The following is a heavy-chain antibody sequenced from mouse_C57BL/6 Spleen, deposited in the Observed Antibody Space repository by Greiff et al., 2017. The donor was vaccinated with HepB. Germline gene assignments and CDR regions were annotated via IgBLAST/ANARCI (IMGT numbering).Heavy chain of an antibody. D-gene: IGHD2-3*01. CDR1: GYTFTSYC. V-gene: IGHV1-69*01. J-gene: IGHJ4*01. CDR3: ARRGDDGYYAMDY. Sequence: QVQLQQPGAELVMPGASVKLSCKASGYTFTSYCMHWVKQRPGQGLEWIGEIDPSDSYTNYNQKFKGKSTLTVDKSSSTAYMQLSSLTSEDSAVYYCARRGDDGYYAMDYWGQGTSVTVSS. CDR2: IDPSDSYT.